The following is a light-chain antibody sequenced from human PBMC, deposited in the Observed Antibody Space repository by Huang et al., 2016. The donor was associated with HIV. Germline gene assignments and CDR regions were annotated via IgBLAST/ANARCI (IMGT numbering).Light chain of an antibody. V-gene: IGKV4-1*01. Sequence: DIVMTQSPDSLAVSLGERATINCKASQTILHDSDSRNYLAWYQQKPGQPPKLLIHWASIRKAGVPDRFIGSGSGTDFTLTISSLQAEDVAVYYCQQYYSSPFTFGPGTNVDI. J-gene: IGKJ3*01. CDR1: QTILHDSDSRNY. CDR2: WAS. CDR3: QQYYSSPFT.